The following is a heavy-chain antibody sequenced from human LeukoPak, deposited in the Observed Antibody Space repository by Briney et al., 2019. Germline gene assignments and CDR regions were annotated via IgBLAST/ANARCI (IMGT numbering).Heavy chain of an antibody. J-gene: IGHJ4*02. CDR3: AKDLVYYYDSSGYSHY. CDR1: GFMFSTYG. CDR2: IRDDGSNR. D-gene: IGHD3-22*01. V-gene: IGHV3-30*02. Sequence: GGSLRLSCAASGFMFSTYGMHWVRQAPGKGLEWVAFIRDDGSNRYYADSVKGRFTISRDNSKNTLYLQMNSLRAEDTAVYHRAKDLVYYYDSSGYSHYWGQGTLVTVSS.